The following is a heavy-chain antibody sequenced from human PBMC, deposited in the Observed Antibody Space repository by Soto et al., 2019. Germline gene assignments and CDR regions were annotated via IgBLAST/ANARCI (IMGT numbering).Heavy chain of an antibody. Sequence: GGSLRLSCAASGFTFDDYAMHWVRQAPGKGLEWVSGISWNSGSIGYADSVKGRFTISRDNAKNSLYLQMNSLRAEDTALYYCAKDILGVMVRGRPPSMDVWGKGTTVTVSS. CDR2: ISWNSGSI. CDR3: AKDILGVMVRGRPPSMDV. CDR1: GFTFDDYA. V-gene: IGHV3-9*01. D-gene: IGHD3-10*01. J-gene: IGHJ6*03.